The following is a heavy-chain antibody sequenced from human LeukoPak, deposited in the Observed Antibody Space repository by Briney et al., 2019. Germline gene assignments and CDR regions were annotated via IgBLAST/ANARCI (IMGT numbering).Heavy chain of an antibody. CDR1: GGTFSSYA. V-gene: IGHV1-69*06. CDR3: ARELLNYYDSSGLDY. Sequence: SVKVSCKASGGTFSSYAISWVRQAPGQGLEWMGRIIPIFGTANYAQKFQGRVTITADKSTSTAYMELSSLRFEDTAVYYCARELLNYYDSSGLDYWGQGTRVSVSS. D-gene: IGHD3-22*01. J-gene: IGHJ4*02. CDR2: IIPIFGTA.